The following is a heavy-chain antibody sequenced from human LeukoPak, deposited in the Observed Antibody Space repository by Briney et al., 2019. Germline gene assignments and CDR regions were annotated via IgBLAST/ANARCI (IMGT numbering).Heavy chain of an antibody. D-gene: IGHD2-2*01. CDR3: ARGRQLNDS. V-gene: IGHV4-38-2*01. CDR1: GYSMSSGYY. CDR2: IYHSGST. J-gene: IGHJ4*02. Sequence: SETLSLTCAVSGYSMSSGYYLGWIRQPPGDGLGWIGIIYHSGSTDCNPSVKRRVTISVHTSKNQFSLKLRSVTAADTAVYYCARGRQLNDSWGQGTLVTVSS.